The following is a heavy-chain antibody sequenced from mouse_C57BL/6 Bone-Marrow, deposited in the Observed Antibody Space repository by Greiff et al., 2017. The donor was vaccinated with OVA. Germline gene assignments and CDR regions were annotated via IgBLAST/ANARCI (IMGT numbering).Heavy chain of an antibody. CDR3: TYYYGSSLYAMDY. CDR1: GFNIKDDY. CDR2: FDPENGDT. J-gene: IGHJ4*01. D-gene: IGHD1-1*01. V-gene: IGHV14-4*01. Sequence: VQLQQPGAELVRPGASVKLSCTASGFNIKDDYMHWVKQRPEQGLEWIGWFDPENGDTEYASKFQGKATITADTSSNTAYLQRSSLTSEDTAVYYCTYYYGSSLYAMDYWGQGTSVTVSS.